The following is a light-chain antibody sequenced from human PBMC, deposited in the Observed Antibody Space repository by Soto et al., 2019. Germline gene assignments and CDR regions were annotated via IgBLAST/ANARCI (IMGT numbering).Light chain of an antibody. CDR1: SSNIGAGYD. CDR3: QSYDSSLSGYV. V-gene: IGLV1-40*01. Sequence: QPALTQPPSVSGAPGQRVTISCTGSSSNIGAGYDVHWYQQLPGTAPKLLIYANNNRPSGVPDRFAGSKSGTSVSLAITGLQSDDEADYYCQSYDSSLSGYVFGTGTKVTVL. CDR2: ANN. J-gene: IGLJ1*01.